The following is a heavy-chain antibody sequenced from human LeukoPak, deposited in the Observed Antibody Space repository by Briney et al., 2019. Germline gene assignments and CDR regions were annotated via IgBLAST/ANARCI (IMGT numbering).Heavy chain of an antibody. CDR3: ARDHRGGWFDP. Sequence: GGSLRLSRAASGFTFSSYEMNWVRQAPGKGLEWVSYISSSGSTIYYADSVKGRFTISRDNAKNSLYLQMNSLRAEDTAVYYCARDHRGGWFDPWGQGTLVTVSS. J-gene: IGHJ5*02. CDR1: GFTFSSYE. V-gene: IGHV3-48*03. D-gene: IGHD3-16*01. CDR2: ISSSGSTI.